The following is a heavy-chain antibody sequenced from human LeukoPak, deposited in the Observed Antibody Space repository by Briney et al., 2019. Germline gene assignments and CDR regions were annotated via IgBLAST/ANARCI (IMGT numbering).Heavy chain of an antibody. CDR3: ARAPGYITVIAQDAFDI. CDR2: IYYSGST. CDR1: GGSISSGGYY. D-gene: IGHD3-22*01. Sequence: PSETLSLTCTVSGGSISSGGYYWSWIRQHPGKGLEWIGYIYYSGSTYYNPSLKSRVTISVDTSKNQFSLKLSSVTAADTAVYYCARAPGYITVIAQDAFDIWGQGTMVTVSS. V-gene: IGHV4-31*03. J-gene: IGHJ3*02.